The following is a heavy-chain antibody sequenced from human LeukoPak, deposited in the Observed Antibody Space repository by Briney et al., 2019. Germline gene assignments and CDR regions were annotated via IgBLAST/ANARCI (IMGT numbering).Heavy chain of an antibody. Sequence: QPSETLSLTCTVSGASVSSSSNFWGWMRQPPGKGLEWIGTIYYSGTTYYKPSLESRVTISIDTSKNHFSLRLSSVTAADTAVYYCARQLLWGSLSWFDPWGQGTLVTVSS. CDR3: ARQLLWGSLSWFDP. V-gene: IGHV4-39*01. D-gene: IGHD3-10*01. CDR1: GASVSSSSNF. CDR2: IYYSGTT. J-gene: IGHJ5*02.